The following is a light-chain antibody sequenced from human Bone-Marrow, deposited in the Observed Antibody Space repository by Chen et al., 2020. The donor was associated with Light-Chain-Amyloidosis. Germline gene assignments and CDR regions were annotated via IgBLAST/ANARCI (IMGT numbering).Light chain of an antibody. CDR2: GSS. CDR3: QQYGTSPLT. J-gene: IGKJ4*01. Sequence: EIVLTQSPGTLSLSPGEGANLSCRASQTISSNYLTWYQQKFGQAPRLLIYGSSSRATGIPDSFTGSGSGTDFTLTINRLEPEEFAMYYCQQYGTSPLTFGGGTKVGI. V-gene: IGKV3-20*01. CDR1: QTISSNY.